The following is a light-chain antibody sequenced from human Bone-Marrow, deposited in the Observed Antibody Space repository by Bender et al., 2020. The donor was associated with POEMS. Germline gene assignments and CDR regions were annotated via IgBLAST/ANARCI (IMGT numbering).Light chain of an antibody. CDR1: YSDLGSYNL. Sequence: HSALTQPASVSGSPGQSITISCTGTYSDLGSYNLVSWYQQHPGKAPKLIIYDVTNRPSGVSSRFSGSKSGNTASLTISGLQAEDEADYYCSSFTSSNTLVFGGMTKVTVL. CDR2: DVT. V-gene: IGLV2-14*02. J-gene: IGLJ3*02. CDR3: SSFTSSNTLV.